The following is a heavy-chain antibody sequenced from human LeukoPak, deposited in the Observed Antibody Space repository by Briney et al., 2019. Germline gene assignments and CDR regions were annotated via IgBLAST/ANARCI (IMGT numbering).Heavy chain of an antibody. J-gene: IGHJ3*01. CDR1: GYTFTSYY. CDR3: ARDMSTRVTPISYAFDV. D-gene: IGHD4-23*01. CDR2: INPSGGST. Sequence: GASVKVSCKASGYTFTSYYMHRVRQAPGQGLEWMGIINPSGGSTSYAQKFQGRVTMTRDASTTTFYLELSSLRSEDTAVYFCARDMSTRVTPISYAFDVWGQGTMVIVSS. V-gene: IGHV1-46*01.